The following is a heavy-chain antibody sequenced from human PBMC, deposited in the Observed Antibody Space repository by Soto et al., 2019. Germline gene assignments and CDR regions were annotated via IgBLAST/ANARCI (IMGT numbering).Heavy chain of an antibody. J-gene: IGHJ4*02. CDR1: GGSFGGYY. Sequence: SETLSLTCAVYGGSFGGYYWSWIRQPPGKGLEWIGEINHSGSTNYNPSLKSRVTISVDTSKNQFSLKLSSVTAAGTAVYYCARRGLPDVLYYFAYWGQGTLVTVSS. V-gene: IGHV4-34*01. CDR3: ARRGLPDVLYYFAY. CDR2: INHSGST. D-gene: IGHD3-9*01.